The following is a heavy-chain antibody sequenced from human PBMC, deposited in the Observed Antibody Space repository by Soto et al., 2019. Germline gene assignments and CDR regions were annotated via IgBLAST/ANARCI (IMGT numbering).Heavy chain of an antibody. CDR3: ARGKPRSGYYFFDY. D-gene: IGHD3-22*01. V-gene: IGHV3-66*01. CDR2: IYSGGST. J-gene: IGHJ4*02. CDR1: GFTVCSNY. Sequence: PGGSLTLSCAASGFTVCSNYMSWVRQAPGKGLEWVSVIYSGGSTYYADSVKGRFTISRDNSKNTLYLQMNSLRAEDTAVYYCARGKPRSGYYFFDYWGQGTLVTVSS.